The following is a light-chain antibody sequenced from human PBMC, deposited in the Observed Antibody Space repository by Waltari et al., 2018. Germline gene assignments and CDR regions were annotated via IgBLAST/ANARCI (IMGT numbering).Light chain of an antibody. CDR2: ENP. V-gene: IGLV1-40*01. CDR1: SSNIGAGYD. Sequence: QSVLTQPPSVSGTPGQRVAISCTGSSSNIGAGYDVHWYQQLPGTAPKLLIYENPKRPSGVPDRFSASKSGTSASLAITGLQAEDEADYFCQSYDSSLSGSRVFGGGTKLTVL. J-gene: IGLJ3*02. CDR3: QSYDSSLSGSRV.